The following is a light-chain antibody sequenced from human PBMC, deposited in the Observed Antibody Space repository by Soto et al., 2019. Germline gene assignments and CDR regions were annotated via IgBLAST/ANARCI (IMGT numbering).Light chain of an antibody. Sequence: EIVVTQSPATLSVSPGDRATLSCRASQSVGIKLAWYQQKPGQAPRLLIYGKSTRATGIPARFSGIGSGTEFTLAISSLQSEDFAVYYCQQYNDWPYTFGQGTKLEIK. V-gene: IGKV3-15*01. CDR3: QQYNDWPYT. CDR2: GKS. CDR1: QSVGIK. J-gene: IGKJ2*01.